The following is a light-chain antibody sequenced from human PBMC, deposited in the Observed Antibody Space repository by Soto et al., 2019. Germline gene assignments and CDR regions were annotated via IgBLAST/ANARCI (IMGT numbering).Light chain of an antibody. CDR1: QSVSSSY. CDR2: GAS. V-gene: IGKV3-20*01. CDR3: QQYGSAPPVT. J-gene: IGKJ5*01. Sequence: EIVLTQSPGTLSLSPGERATLSCRASQSVSSSYLAWYQQKPGQAPRLLIYGASGRATGIPDRFSGSGSGTAFTLTSSRLEPEEFAVYYCQQYGSAPPVTFGQGTRLEIK.